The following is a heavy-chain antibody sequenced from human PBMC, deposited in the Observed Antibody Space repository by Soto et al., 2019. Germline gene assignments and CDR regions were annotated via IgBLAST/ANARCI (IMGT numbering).Heavy chain of an antibody. Sequence: GGSLRLSCAASGFTFSSYGMHWVRQAPGKGLEWGAVISYDGSNKYYADSVKGRFTIPRDNSKNTLYLQMNSLRAEDTAVYYCAKDHGSGSYYNENDRRDYYYGMDVWGQGTTVTVSS. CDR3: AKDHGSGSYYNENDRRDYYYGMDV. CDR2: ISYDGSNK. D-gene: IGHD3-10*01. CDR1: GFTFSSYG. V-gene: IGHV3-30*18. J-gene: IGHJ6*02.